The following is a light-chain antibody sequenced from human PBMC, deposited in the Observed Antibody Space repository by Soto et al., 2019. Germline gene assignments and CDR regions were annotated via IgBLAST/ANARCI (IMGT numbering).Light chain of an antibody. J-gene: IGKJ1*01. CDR3: QQSNYWPWT. V-gene: IGKV3-15*01. CDR2: GAS. CDR1: QSFNSIY. Sequence: DIALTQSPGPLSLSPGERATLACRXSQSFNSIYLAWYQQRPGQAPRPLIYGASTRATGIPARFSGSGSGTEFTLTINSLQSEDVAVYYCQQSNYWPWTLGQGTKVDIK.